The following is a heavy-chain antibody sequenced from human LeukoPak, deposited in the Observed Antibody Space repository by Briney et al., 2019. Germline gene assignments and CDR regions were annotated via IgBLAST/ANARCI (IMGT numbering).Heavy chain of an antibody. D-gene: IGHD6-13*01. CDR1: GFTFSSYW. CDR3: AKHSSAWSHFDC. CDR2: ISSDGRTT. V-gene: IGHV3-74*01. Sequence: GGSLRLSCAASGFTFSSYWMHWVRQAPGKGLVWVSRISSDGRTTNYADSVKGRFTISRDNAKNTLYLQVNSLRDDDTATYYCAKHSSAWSHFDCWGQGTLVTVSS. J-gene: IGHJ4*02.